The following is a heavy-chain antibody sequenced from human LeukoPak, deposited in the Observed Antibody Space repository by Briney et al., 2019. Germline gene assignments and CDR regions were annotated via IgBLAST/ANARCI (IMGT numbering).Heavy chain of an antibody. Sequence: GGSLRLSCAASGFTFSDNYMSWIRQAPGKGLEWVSYISSSGNTTYNADSVKGRFSITRDNAKNSLYLQMDSLRAEDTAVYYCARDRYYVPDYWGQGTLVTVSS. D-gene: IGHD3-10*01. CDR1: GFTFSDNY. CDR3: ARDRYYVPDY. J-gene: IGHJ4*02. V-gene: IGHV3-11*04. CDR2: ISSSGNTT.